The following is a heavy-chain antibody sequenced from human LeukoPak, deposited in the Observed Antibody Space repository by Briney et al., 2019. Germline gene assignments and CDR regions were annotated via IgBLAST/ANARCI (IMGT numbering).Heavy chain of an antibody. CDR2: IYHSVST. CDR3: ARPSWDYYGSGAGRRFDY. V-gene: IGHV4-4*02. CDR1: GGSISSSNW. J-gene: IGHJ4*02. Sequence: SGTLSLTCAVSGGSISSSNWWSWVRQPPGKGLEWIGEIYHSVSTNYNPSLKSRVTISADKSKNQFSLKLSSVTAADTAVYYCARPSWDYYGSGAGRRFDYWGQGTLVTVSS. D-gene: IGHD3-10*01.